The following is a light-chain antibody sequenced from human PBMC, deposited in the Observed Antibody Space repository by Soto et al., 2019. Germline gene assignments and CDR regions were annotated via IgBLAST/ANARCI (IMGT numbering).Light chain of an antibody. J-gene: IGLJ3*02. CDR1: SSDVSGYNY. Sequence: QSALTQPASVSGSPGQSITISCTGTSSDVSGYNYVSWYQQHPGKAPKLMIYDVSNRPSGVSNRFSGSKSGNTASLTISGLQAEDEADYYCSSYTTNSIVVFGGGTKLTVL. CDR2: DVS. V-gene: IGLV2-14*03. CDR3: SSYTTNSIVV.